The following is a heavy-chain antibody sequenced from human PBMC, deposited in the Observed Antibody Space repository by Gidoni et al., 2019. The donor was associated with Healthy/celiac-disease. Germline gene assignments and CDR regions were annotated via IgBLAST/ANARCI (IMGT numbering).Heavy chain of an antibody. CDR2: IWYDGSNK. V-gene: IGHV3-33*01. Sequence: QVQLVESGGGVVQPGRSRRLSCAASGVSFSSYGMHWVRQAPGKGLEWVAVIWYDGSNKYYADSVKGRFTISRDNSKNTLYLQMNSLRAEDTAVYYCARAIAVAREDYYGMDVWGQGTTVTVSS. J-gene: IGHJ6*02. D-gene: IGHD6-19*01. CDR1: GVSFSSYG. CDR3: ARAIAVAREDYYGMDV.